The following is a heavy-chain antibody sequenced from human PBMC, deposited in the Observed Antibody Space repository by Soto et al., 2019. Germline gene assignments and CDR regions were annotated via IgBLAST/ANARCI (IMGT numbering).Heavy chain of an antibody. CDR1: GFSFNSFN. CDR2: ISVSGDNI. CDR3: ETDPGLLKSIFDY. Sequence: GGSLRLSCLASGFSFNSFNMNWIRRAPGRGLEWVASISVSGDNIYYGDSMQGRFTISRDNSKRSVFLDLNSLRVEDTAVYYCETDPGLLKSIFDYWGQGTLVTVSS. D-gene: IGHD6-6*01. V-gene: IGHV3-21*01. J-gene: IGHJ4*02.